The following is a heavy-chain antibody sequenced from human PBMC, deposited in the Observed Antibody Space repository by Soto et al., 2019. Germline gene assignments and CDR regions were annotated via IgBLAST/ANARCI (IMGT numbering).Heavy chain of an antibody. J-gene: IGHJ4*02. CDR2: IIPIVGMA. CDR3: ATNYGSGSTHFDY. Sequence: QVQLVQSGAEVKKPGSSVRLSCTASGDTFRFYTISWVRQAPGQGPEWMGRIIPIVGMADYPQKFQGRVTISADKSPSTAYMVLSSLRSDDTAVYFCATNYGSGSTHFDYWGQGTLVTVSS. CDR1: GDTFRFYT. V-gene: IGHV1-69*02. D-gene: IGHD3-10*01.